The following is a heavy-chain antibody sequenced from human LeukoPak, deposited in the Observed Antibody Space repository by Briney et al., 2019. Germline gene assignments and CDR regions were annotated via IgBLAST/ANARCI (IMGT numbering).Heavy chain of an antibody. J-gene: IGHJ6*02. CDR2: ISAYDGNT. Sequence: ASVKVSCKASGYTFTSYDINWVRQATGQGLEWMGWISAYDGNTNYAQKLQGRVTMTTDTSTSTAYMELRSLRSDDTAVYYCARDDPNTMVRTPQDYYYYYGMDVWGQGTTVTVSS. V-gene: IGHV1-18*01. D-gene: IGHD3-10*01. CDR3: ARDDPNTMVRTPQDYYYYYGMDV. CDR1: GYTFTSYD.